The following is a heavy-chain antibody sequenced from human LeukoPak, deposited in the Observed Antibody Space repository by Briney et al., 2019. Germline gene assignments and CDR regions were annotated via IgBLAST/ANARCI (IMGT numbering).Heavy chain of an antibody. D-gene: IGHD4-17*01. Sequence: GGSLRLSCAASGFSFSSFAMTWVRQAPGKGLEWVSSITGGHYATYNTDSIKGRFTISRDNAKNTLYLQMNSLRADDTAIYYCTKDPNGDYIGAFDPWGQGTLVTVSS. CDR3: TKDPNGDYIGAFDP. CDR2: ITGGHYAT. CDR1: GFSFSSFA. V-gene: IGHV3-23*01. J-gene: IGHJ5*02.